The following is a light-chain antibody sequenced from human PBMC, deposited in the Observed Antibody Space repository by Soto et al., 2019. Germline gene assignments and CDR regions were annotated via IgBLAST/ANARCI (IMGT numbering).Light chain of an antibody. CDR1: SSDVGNYNL. CDR2: EVN. Sequence: QSVLTQPASVSGSPGQSITISCTGTSSDVGNYNLVSWYQQHPGKAPKLMIYEVNTRPSGVSNRFSGSKSGNTASLTISGLQAEDEADYYCCSYAGSSTYVFGTGTKVTVL. V-gene: IGLV2-23*02. J-gene: IGLJ1*01. CDR3: CSYAGSSTYV.